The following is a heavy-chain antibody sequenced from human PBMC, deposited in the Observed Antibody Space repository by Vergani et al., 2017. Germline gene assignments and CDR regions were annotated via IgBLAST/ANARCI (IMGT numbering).Heavy chain of an antibody. Sequence: EVQLLESGGDLVQPGGSLRRSCAASGFSFTTYAMSWVRQAPGKGLEWVSTINTNVDYTRYVDSVKGRFTISRDNSKSTLYLQMNSLRVDDTALYYCAKGGFNYWFDSWGQGTLVIVS. J-gene: IGHJ5*01. CDR3: AKGGFNYWFDS. CDR2: INTNVDYT. V-gene: IGHV3-23*01. CDR1: GFSFTTYA. D-gene: IGHD3-10*01.